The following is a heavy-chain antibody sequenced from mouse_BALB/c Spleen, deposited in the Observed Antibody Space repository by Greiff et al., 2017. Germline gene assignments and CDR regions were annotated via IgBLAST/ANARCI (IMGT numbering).Heavy chain of an antibody. V-gene: IGHV7-3*02. CDR3: ARDMVLRGAWWAY. J-gene: IGHJ3*01. CDR2: IRNKANGYTT. D-gene: IGHD1-1*01. Sequence: DVQLVESGGGLVQPGGSLRLSCAPSGFTFTDYYMSWVRQPPGKALEWLGFIRNKANGYTTEYSASVKGRFTISRDNSQSILYLQMNTLRAEDSATYYCARDMVLRGAWWAYWGQGTLVTVSA. CDR1: GFTFTDYY.